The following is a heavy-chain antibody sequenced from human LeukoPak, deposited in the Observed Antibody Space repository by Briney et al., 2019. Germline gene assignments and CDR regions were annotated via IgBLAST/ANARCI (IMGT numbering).Heavy chain of an antibody. J-gene: IGHJ5*02. D-gene: IGHD6-13*01. CDR3: ARHSSNWYVDWFDP. V-gene: IGHV4-59*08. CDR2: IYYSGST. CDR1: GDSISSYY. Sequence: PSETLSLTCTVSGDSISSYYWSWIRQPPGKGLEWIGYIYYSGSTNYNPSLKSRVTISVDTSKNQFSLKLSSVTAADTAVYYCARHSSNWYVDWFDPWGQGTLVTVSS.